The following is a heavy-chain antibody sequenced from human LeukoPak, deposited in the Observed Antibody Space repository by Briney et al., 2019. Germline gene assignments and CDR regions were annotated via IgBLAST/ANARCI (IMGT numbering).Heavy chain of an antibody. J-gene: IGHJ4*02. CDR1: GGSISSYY. CDR2: IYTSGST. Sequence: SETLSLTCTVSGGSISSYYWSWIRQPAGKGLEWIGRIYTSGSTNYNPSLKSRVTISVDTSKNQFSLKLSSVTAADTAVYYCARGLPYYYDSSGYFFWGQGTLVTVSS. D-gene: IGHD3-22*01. CDR3: ARGLPYYYDSSGYFF. V-gene: IGHV4-4*07.